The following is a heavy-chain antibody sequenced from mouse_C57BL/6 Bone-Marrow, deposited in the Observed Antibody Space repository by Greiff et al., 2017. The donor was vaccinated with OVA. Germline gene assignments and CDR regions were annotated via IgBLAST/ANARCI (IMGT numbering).Heavy chain of an antibody. Sequence: ESGPGLVKPSQSLSLTCSVPGYSITSGYYWNWIRQFPGNKLEWMGYISYDGSNNYNPSLKNRISITRDTSKNQFFLKLHSVTTEDTDTYNCGRNEGNPWYFDVWGTGTTGTVSS. CDR2: ISYDGSN. D-gene: IGHD2-1*01. J-gene: IGHJ1*03. CDR3: GRNEGNPWYFDV. CDR1: GYSITSGYY. V-gene: IGHV3-6*01.